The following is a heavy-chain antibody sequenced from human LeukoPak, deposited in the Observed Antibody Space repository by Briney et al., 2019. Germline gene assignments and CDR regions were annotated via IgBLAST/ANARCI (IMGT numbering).Heavy chain of an antibody. D-gene: IGHD5-18*01. J-gene: IGHJ4*02. CDR2: IIPIFGTA. Sequence: SVKVSCKASGGTFSSYAISWVRQAPGQGLEWMGRIIPIFGTANYAQKFQGRVTITTDESTSTAYMELSSLRSEDTAVYYCATEGGYSYGLWGQGTLVTVFS. V-gene: IGHV1-69*05. CDR3: ATEGGYSYGL. CDR1: GGTFSSYA.